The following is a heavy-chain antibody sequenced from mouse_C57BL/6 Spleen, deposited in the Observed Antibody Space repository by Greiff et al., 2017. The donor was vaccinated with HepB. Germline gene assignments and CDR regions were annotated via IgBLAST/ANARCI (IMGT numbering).Heavy chain of an antibody. CDR3: ARGDYDYDEGGAMDY. CDR1: GYTFTSYG. D-gene: IGHD2-4*01. V-gene: IGHV1-81*01. Sequence: VKLQESGAELARPGASVKLSCKASGYTFTSYGISWVKQRTGQGLEWIGEIYPRSGNTYYNEKFKGKATLTADKSSSTAYMELRSLTSEDSAVYFCARGDYDYDEGGAMDYWGQGTSVTVSS. CDR2: IYPRSGNT. J-gene: IGHJ4*01.